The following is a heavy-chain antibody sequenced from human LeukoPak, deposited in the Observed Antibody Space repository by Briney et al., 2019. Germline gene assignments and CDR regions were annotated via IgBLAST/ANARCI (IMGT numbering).Heavy chain of an antibody. J-gene: IGHJ6*02. CDR3: ARDDNYYDSSGYYPYYYYYGMEV. CDR2: INPNSGGT. V-gene: IGHV1-2*02. CDR1: GYTFTGYY. Sequence: PGASVKVSCKASGYTFTGYYMHWVRQAPGQGLEWMGWINPNSGGTNYAQKFRGRVTMTRDTSISTAYMELSRLRSGDTAVYYCARDDNYYDSSGYYPYYYYYGMEVWGQGTMVTVSS. D-gene: IGHD3-22*01.